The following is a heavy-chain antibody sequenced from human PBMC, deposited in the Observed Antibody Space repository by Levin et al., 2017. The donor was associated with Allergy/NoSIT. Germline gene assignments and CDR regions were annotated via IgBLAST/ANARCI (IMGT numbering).Heavy chain of an antibody. CDR1: GYTLTELS. CDR3: ATGLPMRFGEWGWYFDL. CDR2: FDPEDGET. Sequence: GESLKISCKVSGYTLTELSMHWVRQAPGKGLEWMGGFDPEDGETIYAQKFQGRVTMTEDTSTDTAYMELSSLRSEDTAVYYCATGLPMRFGEWGWYFDLWGRGTLVTVSS. D-gene: IGHD3-10*01. V-gene: IGHV1-24*01. J-gene: IGHJ2*01.